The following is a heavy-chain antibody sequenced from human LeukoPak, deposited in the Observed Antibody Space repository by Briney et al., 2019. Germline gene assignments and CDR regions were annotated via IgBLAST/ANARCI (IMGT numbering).Heavy chain of an antibody. V-gene: IGHV1-18*04. D-gene: IGHD2-2*01. CDR1: GYTFTGYY. CDR2: ISGNNGNT. J-gene: IGHJ4*02. Sequence: ASVKVSCKASGYTFTGYYMHWVRQAPGQGLEWMAWISGNNGNTNFAQKLQGRVTMTTDTSTSTAYMELRSLRFDDTAVYYCARGSVVVATAVDYWGQGTLDTVSS. CDR3: ARGSVVVATAVDY.